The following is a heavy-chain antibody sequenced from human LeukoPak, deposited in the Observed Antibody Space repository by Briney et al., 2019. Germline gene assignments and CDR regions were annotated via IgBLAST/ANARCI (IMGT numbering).Heavy chain of an antibody. D-gene: IGHD3-10*01. V-gene: IGHV4-34*01. CDR3: ARQRFGELKIDY. CDR2: INRSGSA. Sequence: SETLSLTCAVYGGSFSGYYWSWIRQPPGKGLEWIGEINRSGSANYNPSLRSRVTISVDTSKNQFSLKLSSVTAADTAVYYCARQRFGELKIDYWGQGTLVTVSS. CDR1: GGSFSGYY. J-gene: IGHJ4*02.